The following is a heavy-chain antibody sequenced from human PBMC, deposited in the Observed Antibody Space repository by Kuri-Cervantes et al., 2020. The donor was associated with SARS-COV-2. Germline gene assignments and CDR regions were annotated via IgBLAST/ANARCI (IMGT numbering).Heavy chain of an antibody. CDR3: AKALFSGITMIVVVFGY. CDR2: IKFDGSDK. CDR1: GFTFANYY. Sequence: GESLKISCAASGFTFANYYMSWVRQSPGKGLEWVANIKFDGSDKYYVDSVRGRFTISRDNAKNSLFLQLNSLTAADTAVYYCAKALFSGITMIVVVFGYWGQGTLVTVSS. J-gene: IGHJ4*02. V-gene: IGHV3-7*05. D-gene: IGHD3-22*01.